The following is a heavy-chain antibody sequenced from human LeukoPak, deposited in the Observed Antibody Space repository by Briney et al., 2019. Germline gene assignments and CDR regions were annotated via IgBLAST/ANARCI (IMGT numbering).Heavy chain of an antibody. J-gene: IGHJ5*02. D-gene: IGHD5-18*01. Sequence: GGSLRLSCAASGFTFSNYWMHWVRQAPGKGLVWVSRINSDGTTTTYADSVKARSTISRDNAKNTLYLQMNSPRVEDTAVYYCARDPHGYWWFDPWGQGTLVTVSS. CDR1: GFTFSNYW. V-gene: IGHV3-74*01. CDR3: ARDPHGYWWFDP. CDR2: INSDGTTT.